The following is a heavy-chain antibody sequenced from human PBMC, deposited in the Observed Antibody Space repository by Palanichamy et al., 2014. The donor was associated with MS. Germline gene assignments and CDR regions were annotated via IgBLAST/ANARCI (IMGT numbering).Heavy chain of an antibody. D-gene: IGHD6-19*01. J-gene: IGHJ4*02. Sequence: EVQLVESGGGLVKPGESLRLSCAASGFSFSSYSMNWVRQAPGKGLEWVSSISSSSDYIYYADSVKGRFTTSRDNAKNSLYLQMNSLRAEDTAVYYCASLGDKAVAGRGSGLPEYWGQGTLVTVSS. CDR1: GFSFSSYS. V-gene: IGHV3-21*01. CDR3: ASLGDKAVAGRGSGLPEY. CDR2: ISSSSDYI.